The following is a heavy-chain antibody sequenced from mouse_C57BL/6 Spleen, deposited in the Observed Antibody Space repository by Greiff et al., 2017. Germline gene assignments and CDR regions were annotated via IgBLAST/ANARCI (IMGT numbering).Heavy chain of an antibody. CDR1: GFNIKNTY. Sequence: EVQLQQSVAELVRPGASVKLSCTASGFNIKNTYMHWVKQRPEQGLEWIGRIDPANGNTKYAPKFQGTATITEDTSSNTAYLQLRSRTSDDTSIYYCAYYDYDVGTFADWGQGTLVTVSA. J-gene: IGHJ3*01. CDR2: IDPANGNT. CDR3: AYYDYDVGTFAD. D-gene: IGHD2-4*01. V-gene: IGHV14-3*01.